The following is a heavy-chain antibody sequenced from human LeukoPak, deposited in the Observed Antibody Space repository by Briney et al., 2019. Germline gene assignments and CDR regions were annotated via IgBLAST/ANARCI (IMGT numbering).Heavy chain of an antibody. CDR3: TTVRDDYGDYDAFDI. V-gene: IGHV4-59*01. Sequence: PSETMSLTCTVSGGSISSYYWSWFRQPPGKGLGWIGYIYYSGSTNYNPSLKSRVTISVDTSKNQFSLKLSSVTAADTAVYYCTTVRDDYGDYDAFDISGQGTMVTVSS. D-gene: IGHD4-17*01. J-gene: IGHJ3*02. CDR2: IYYSGST. CDR1: GGSISSYY.